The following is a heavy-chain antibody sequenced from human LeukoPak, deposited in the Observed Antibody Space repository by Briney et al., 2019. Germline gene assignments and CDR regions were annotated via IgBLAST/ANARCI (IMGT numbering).Heavy chain of an antibody. V-gene: IGHV4-59*01. D-gene: IGHD1-1*01. J-gene: IGHJ4*02. CDR1: GGSISSYY. CDR3: ARDGWNDADTPYFDY. CDR2: IYYSGST. Sequence: KPSETLSLTCTVSGGSISSYYWSWIRQPPGKGLEWIGYIYYSGSTNYNPSLKSRVTISVDTSKNQFSLKLSSVTAADTAVYYCARDGWNDADTPYFDYWGQGTLVTVSS.